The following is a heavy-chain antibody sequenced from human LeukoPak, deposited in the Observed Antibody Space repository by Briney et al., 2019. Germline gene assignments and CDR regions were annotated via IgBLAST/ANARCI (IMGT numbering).Heavy chain of an antibody. D-gene: IGHD1-26*01. CDR3: ARDPENVSGSHSHFDL. CDR2: INWNGDST. Sequence: PGGSLRLSCAASGFTFDDYGMTWVRQAPGKGLEWVSSINWNGDSTGYADSVMGRFTISRDNAKNSLYLQMNSLRAEDTAVYYCARDPENVSGSHSHFDLWGRGTLVTVSS. CDR1: GFTFDDYG. J-gene: IGHJ2*01. V-gene: IGHV3-20*04.